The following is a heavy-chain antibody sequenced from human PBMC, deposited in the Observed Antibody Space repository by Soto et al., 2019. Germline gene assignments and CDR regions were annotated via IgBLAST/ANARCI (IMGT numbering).Heavy chain of an antibody. J-gene: IGHJ6*02. CDR2: IDPSDSYT. Sequence: SLKISCKGSGYSFTSYWISWVRQMPGKGLEWMGRIDPSDSYTNYSPSFQGHVTTSADKSISTAYLQWSSLKASDTAMYYCAIRSGSYDYYYYGMDVWGQGTTVTVSS. D-gene: IGHD1-26*01. CDR3: AIRSGSYDYYYYGMDV. V-gene: IGHV5-10-1*01. CDR1: GYSFTSYW.